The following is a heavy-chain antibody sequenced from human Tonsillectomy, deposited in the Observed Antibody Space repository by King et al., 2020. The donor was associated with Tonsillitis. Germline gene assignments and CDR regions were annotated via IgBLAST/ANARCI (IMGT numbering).Heavy chain of an antibody. J-gene: IGHJ6*02. CDR2: ISSSSSYI. D-gene: IGHD3-10*01. Sequence: DVQLVESGGGLVKPGGSLRLSCAASGFTFSSYSMNWVRQAPGKGLEWVSSISSSSSYIYYADSVKGRFTISRDNAKNSLYLQMNSLRAEDTAVYYCASTYGSGSYSAPLYYYYGMDVWGQGTTVTVSS. CDR3: ASTYGSGSYSAPLYYYYGMDV. CDR1: GFTFSSYS. V-gene: IGHV3-21*01.